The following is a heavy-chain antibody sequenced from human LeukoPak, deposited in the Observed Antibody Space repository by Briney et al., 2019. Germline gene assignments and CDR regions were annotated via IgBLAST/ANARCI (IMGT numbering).Heavy chain of an antibody. V-gene: IGHV3-30-3*01. CDR2: ISYDGSNK. CDR3: ARDHWGRWLQSIDY. J-gene: IGHJ4*02. CDR1: GFTFSSYA. D-gene: IGHD5-24*01. Sequence: GRSLRLSCAASGFTFSSYAMHWVRQAPGKGLEWVAVISYDGSNKYYADSVKGRFTISRDNSKNTLYLQMNSLRAEDTAVYYCARDHWGRWLQSIDYWGREPWSPSPQ.